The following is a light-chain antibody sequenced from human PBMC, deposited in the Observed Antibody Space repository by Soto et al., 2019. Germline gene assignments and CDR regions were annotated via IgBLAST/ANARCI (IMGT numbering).Light chain of an antibody. Sequence: DIQMTQSPSSLSASVGDRVXXXXXASQSISSYLNWYQQKPGKAPKLLIYAASSLQSGVPSRFSGSGSGTDFTLTISSLQPEDFATYYCQQSYSTSITFGQGTRLEIK. CDR1: QSISSY. J-gene: IGKJ5*01. CDR3: QQSYSTSIT. CDR2: AAS. V-gene: IGKV1-39*01.